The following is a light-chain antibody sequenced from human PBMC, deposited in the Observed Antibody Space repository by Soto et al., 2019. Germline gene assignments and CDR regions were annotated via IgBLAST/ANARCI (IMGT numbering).Light chain of an antibody. Sequence: ANQLTQSPSSLSASVGDRVTITCRASQAISSALAWYQQKPGKPPKLLIYDASTLQSGVPSRFSGTASGTDFTLTINSLQPEDFATYYCQQSYSTLTFGGGTKVDIK. CDR2: DAS. CDR1: QAISSA. V-gene: IGKV1-13*02. J-gene: IGKJ4*01. CDR3: QQSYSTLT.